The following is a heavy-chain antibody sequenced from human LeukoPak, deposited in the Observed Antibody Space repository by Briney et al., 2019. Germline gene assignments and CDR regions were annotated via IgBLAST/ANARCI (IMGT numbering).Heavy chain of an antibody. J-gene: IGHJ4*02. CDR1: GFTFSRYG. CDR3: AKGQSGYCLDY. V-gene: IGHV3-30*02. Sequence: PGGSLRLSCAASGFTFSRYGMHWVRQAPGKGLEWVAFIRSDGSNAYYADSVKGRFTISRDNSKNTLYLQMNSLRAEDTAVYYCAKGQSGYCLDYWGQGTLVTVSS. D-gene: IGHD3-22*01. CDR2: IRSDGSNA.